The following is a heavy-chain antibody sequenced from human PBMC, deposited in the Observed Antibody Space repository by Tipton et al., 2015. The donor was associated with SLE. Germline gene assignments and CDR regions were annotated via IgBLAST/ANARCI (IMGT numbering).Heavy chain of an antibody. CDR3: ARGSYYMDV. J-gene: IGHJ6*03. V-gene: IGHV4-59*01. CDR1: GVSISSYY. CDR2: VSYSGST. Sequence: LSLTCTVSGVSISSYYWSWIRQPPGKGLESIGYVSYSGSTNYNPSLKSRATISEDSSKNQFSLRLSSVTAADTAVYYCARGSYYMDVWGKGTTVTVSS.